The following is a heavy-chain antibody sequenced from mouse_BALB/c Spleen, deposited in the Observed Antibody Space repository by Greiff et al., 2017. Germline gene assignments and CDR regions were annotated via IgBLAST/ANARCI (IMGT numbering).Heavy chain of an antibody. Sequence: VPLKESGPGLVKPSQTVSLTCTVTGISLTTGNYSWSWIRQFPGNKLEWLGYIYYSGTITYNPSLTSRTTITRDTSKNQFFLEMNSLTAEDKATYYCARDWDGAMDYGGQGTSVTVAS. CDR3: ARDWDGAMDY. V-gene: IGHV3-5*02. J-gene: IGHJ4*01. CDR1: GISLTTGNYS. D-gene: IGHD4-1*01. CDR2: IYYSGTI.